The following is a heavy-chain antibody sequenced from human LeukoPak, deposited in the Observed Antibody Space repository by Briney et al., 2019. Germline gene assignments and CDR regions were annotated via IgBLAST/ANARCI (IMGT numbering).Heavy chain of an antibody. J-gene: IGHJ4*02. D-gene: IGHD3-22*01. CDR2: IWYDGSNK. CDR1: GFTFSSYG. V-gene: IGHV3-33*01. Sequence: GGSLRLSCAASGFTFSSYGMHWVRQAPGKGLEWVAVIWYDGSNKYYADSVKGRFTISRDNSKNTLYLQMNSLRAEDTAVYYCARDLSRTLVVINHFDYRGQGTLVTVSS. CDR3: ARDLSRTLVVINHFDY.